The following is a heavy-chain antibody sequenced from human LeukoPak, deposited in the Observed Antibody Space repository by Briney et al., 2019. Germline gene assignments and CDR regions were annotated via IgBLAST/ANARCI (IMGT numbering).Heavy chain of an antibody. CDR2: IYYSGST. V-gene: IGHV4-59*02. CDR3: ARDNWNYGSSMDV. Sequence: SETLSLTCTVSGGSVSSYYWSWIRQPPGKGLEWIGYIYYSGSTNYNPSLNSRVTISVDTSKNQFSLKLSSVTAADTAVYHCARDNWNYGSSMDVWGQGTTVTVSS. CDR1: GGSVSSYY. D-gene: IGHD1-7*01. J-gene: IGHJ6*02.